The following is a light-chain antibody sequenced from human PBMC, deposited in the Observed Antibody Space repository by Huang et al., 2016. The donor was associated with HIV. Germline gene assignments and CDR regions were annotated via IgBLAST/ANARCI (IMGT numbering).Light chain of an antibody. CDR2: DAS. V-gene: IGKV1-33*01. CDR3: QQYDNIHWS. Sequence: DVQMTQSPSSLSASVGDRVTITCQASQDISNYLNWDQQKPGKAPKLLIYDASNLETGVPSRFSGGGSGTDFTFTISSLQPEDIATYYCQQYDNIHWSFGQGTRVDI. CDR1: QDISNY. J-gene: IGKJ1*01.